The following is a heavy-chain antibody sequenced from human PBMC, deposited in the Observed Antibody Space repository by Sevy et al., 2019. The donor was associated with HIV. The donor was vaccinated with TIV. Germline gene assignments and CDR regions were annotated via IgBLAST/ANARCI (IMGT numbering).Heavy chain of an antibody. Sequence: ASVKVSCKASGYTFSDSGYYVHWVRQAPGQGLEWMGWINPKSGTTNYAQKFQGRVTMTRETSVSTANMELTRRTSDDKAVYECAIERYDFWTGPVEYDYGMDVWGQGTTVTVSS. CDR2: INPKSGTT. CDR3: AIERYDFWTGPVEYDYGMDV. D-gene: IGHD3-3*01. J-gene: IGHJ6*02. CDR1: GYTFSDSGYY. V-gene: IGHV1-2*02.